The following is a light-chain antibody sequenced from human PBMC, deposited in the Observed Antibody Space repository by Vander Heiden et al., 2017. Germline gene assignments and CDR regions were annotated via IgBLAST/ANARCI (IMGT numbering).Light chain of an antibody. J-gene: IGKJ1*01. CDR3: QQAHSFPWT. Sequence: DIQMTQSPFSVSASVGDTVTTTCRASHGISSWLASYQEKPGKAPKLMIYGEYSLQSGVQSRFSGSGSGTDFTLTISSLQPEDFATYYCQQAHSFPWTFGQGTKVEIK. CDR2: GEY. V-gene: IGKV1-12*01. CDR1: HGISSW.